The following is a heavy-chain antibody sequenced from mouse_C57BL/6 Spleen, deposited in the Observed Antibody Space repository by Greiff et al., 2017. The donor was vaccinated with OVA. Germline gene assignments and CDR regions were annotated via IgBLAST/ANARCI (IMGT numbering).Heavy chain of an antibody. CDR2: LDPENGDT. Sequence: VQLQQSGAELVRPGASVKLSCTASGFNIKDDYMHWVKQRPEQGLEWIGWLDPENGDTEYASKFQGKATITADTSSNTAYLQLSSLTSEDTAVYYCTTGYYGYWGQGTTLTVSS. CDR3: TTGYYGY. CDR1: GFNIKDDY. V-gene: IGHV14-4*01. D-gene: IGHD1-1*01. J-gene: IGHJ2*01.